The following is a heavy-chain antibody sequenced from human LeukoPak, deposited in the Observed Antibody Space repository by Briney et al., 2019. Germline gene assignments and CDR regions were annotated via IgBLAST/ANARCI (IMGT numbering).Heavy chain of an antibody. Sequence: SETLSLTCAVYGGSFSGYYWSWIRQPPGEGLEWSGEINHSGSTNYNPSLKSRVTISVDTSKNQFSLKLSSVTAADTAVYYCVTAVVTPGRFDYWGQGTLVTVSS. CDR2: INHSGST. V-gene: IGHV4-34*01. CDR1: GGSFSGYY. D-gene: IGHD3-10*01. CDR3: VTAVVTPGRFDY. J-gene: IGHJ4*02.